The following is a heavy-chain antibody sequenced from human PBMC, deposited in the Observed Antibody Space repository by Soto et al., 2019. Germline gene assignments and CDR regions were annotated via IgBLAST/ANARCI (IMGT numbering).Heavy chain of an antibody. V-gene: IGHV3-30*02. Sequence: GGSLRLSCAASGFTFSNYGMHWVRQAPGKGLEWVAVIWYDGSNKYYADSVKGRFTISRDNSKNTLYLQMNSLRAEDTAVHYCAKAPVRGSYSAFDIWGQGTMVTVSS. D-gene: IGHD1-26*01. CDR1: GFTFSNYG. CDR2: IWYDGSNK. CDR3: AKAPVRGSYSAFDI. J-gene: IGHJ3*02.